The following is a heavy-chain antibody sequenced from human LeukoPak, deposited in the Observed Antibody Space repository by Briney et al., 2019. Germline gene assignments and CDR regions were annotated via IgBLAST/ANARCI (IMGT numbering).Heavy chain of an antibody. D-gene: IGHD1-14*01. Sequence: SETLSLTCTVSGGSISSYYWSWIRQPPGKGLEWIGHIYYSGSTNYNPSLKSRVTISVDTSKNQFSLKLSSVTAADTAVYYCAREALHRYPPWYYYYYYMDVWGKGTTVTVSS. V-gene: IGHV4-59*01. J-gene: IGHJ6*03. CDR3: AREALHRYPPWYYYYYYMDV. CDR1: GGSISSYY. CDR2: IYYSGST.